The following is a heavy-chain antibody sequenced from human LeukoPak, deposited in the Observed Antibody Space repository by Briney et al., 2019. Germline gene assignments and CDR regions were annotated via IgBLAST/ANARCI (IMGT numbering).Heavy chain of an antibody. J-gene: IGHJ6*03. D-gene: IGHD3-3*01. CDR2: ISAYNGNT. CDR1: GYTFTSYG. V-gene: IGHV1-18*01. CDR3: ARVGFMEWLGSYYYYYMDV. Sequence: GASVKVSCKASGYTFTSYGISWVRQAPGQGLEWMGWISAYNGNTNYAQKLQGRVTMTTDTSTSTAYMELRSLRSDDTAVYYCARVGFMEWLGSYYYYYMDVWGQGTLVTVSS.